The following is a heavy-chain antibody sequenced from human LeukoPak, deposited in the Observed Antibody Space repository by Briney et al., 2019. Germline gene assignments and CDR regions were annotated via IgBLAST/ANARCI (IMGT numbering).Heavy chain of an antibody. V-gene: IGHV4-31*03. D-gene: IGHD2-15*01. CDR1: GGSISNGDHY. Sequence: PSETLSLTCTVSGGSISNGDHYWSWIRQHPGKGLEWIGHIYYSGSTYYNPSLKSRGIISVDTSKNQFSLKLSSVTAADTAVYFCARGLSFAASWRSDAFDIWGQGTMVTVSS. CDR3: ARGLSFAASWRSDAFDI. CDR2: IYYSGST. J-gene: IGHJ3*02.